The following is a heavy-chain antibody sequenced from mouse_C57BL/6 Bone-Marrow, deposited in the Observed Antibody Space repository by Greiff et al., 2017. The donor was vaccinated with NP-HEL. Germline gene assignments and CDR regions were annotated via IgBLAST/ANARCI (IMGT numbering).Heavy chain of an antibody. V-gene: IGHV2-2*01. Sequence: VKVVESGPGLVQPSQSLSITCTVSGFSLTSYGVHWVRQSPGKGLEWLGVIWSGGSTDYNAAFISRLSISKDNSKSQVFFKMNSLQADDTAIYYCARAMGYGNYPAWFAYWGQGTLVTVSA. CDR3: ARAMGYGNYPAWFAY. CDR2: IWSGGST. J-gene: IGHJ3*01. CDR1: GFSLTSYG. D-gene: IGHD2-1*01.